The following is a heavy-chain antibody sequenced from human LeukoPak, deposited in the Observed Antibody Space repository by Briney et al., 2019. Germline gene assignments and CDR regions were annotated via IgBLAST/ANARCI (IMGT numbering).Heavy chain of an antibody. CDR1: GGSISSGSYY. D-gene: IGHD4-17*01. J-gene: IGHJ4*02. CDR2: IYTSGST. Sequence: RSQTLSPTCTVSGGSISSGSYYWSWIRQPAGKGLEWIGRIYTSGSTNYNPSLNSRVTISVDTSKNQFSLKLSSVTAADTAVYYCARLPHLDYGDDPSDNWGQGPLDSVSS. V-gene: IGHV4-61*02. CDR3: ARLPHLDYGDDPSDN.